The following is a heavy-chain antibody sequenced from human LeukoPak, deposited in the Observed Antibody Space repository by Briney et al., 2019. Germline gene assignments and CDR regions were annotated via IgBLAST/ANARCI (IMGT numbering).Heavy chain of an antibody. D-gene: IGHD5-12*01. Sequence: GESLKISCKGSGCSFTGYWIGWVRQMPGEGLEWMGIIYPGDSDTRYSPSFQGQVTISADKSISTAYLQWNSLKASDTAMYYCARGHLYDYSTTCYYFDYWGQGTLVTVSS. CDR1: GCSFTGYW. CDR3: ARGHLYDYSTTCYYFDY. V-gene: IGHV5-51*01. CDR2: IYPGDSDT. J-gene: IGHJ4*02.